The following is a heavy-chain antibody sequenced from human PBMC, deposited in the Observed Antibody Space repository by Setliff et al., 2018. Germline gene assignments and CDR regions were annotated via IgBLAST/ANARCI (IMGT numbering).Heavy chain of an antibody. Sequence: ASVKVSCKASGYTFTGYYMHWVRQAPGQGLEWMGIIDPSGDYTNYAQKFQGRVTMARDTSTTTVYMELSSLRSDDTAVYYCARAPLESGYYYGQGHYFDYWGQGTLVTVSS. CDR3: ARAPLESGYYYGQGHYFDY. CDR2: IDPSGDYT. CDR1: GYTFTGYY. V-gene: IGHV1-46*01. D-gene: IGHD5-18*01. J-gene: IGHJ4*02.